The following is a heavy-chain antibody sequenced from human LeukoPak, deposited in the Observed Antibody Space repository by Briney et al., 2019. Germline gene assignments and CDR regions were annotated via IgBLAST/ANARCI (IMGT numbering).Heavy chain of an antibody. J-gene: IGHJ5*02. Sequence: GGSLRLSCAASGFTFTTYWMGWVRQAPGKGLEWVASIKQDGSEKYYVDSVKGRFTISRDSAENTVYLQMKSLKGEDTAFYYCARPLLYYYGSETYFWFDLRGQGTLVTVSS. D-gene: IGHD3-10*01. CDR2: IKQDGSEK. CDR3: ARPLLYYYGSETYFWFDL. V-gene: IGHV3-7*01. CDR1: GFTFTTYW.